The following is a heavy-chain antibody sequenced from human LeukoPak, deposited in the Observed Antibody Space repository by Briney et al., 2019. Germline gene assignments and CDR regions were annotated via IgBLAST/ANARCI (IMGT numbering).Heavy chain of an antibody. V-gene: IGHV3-74*01. D-gene: IGHD1-14*01. CDR3: SKPLAGNGDH. CDR2: IKTDGSET. J-gene: IGHJ4*02. CDR1: GFTFSNYW. Sequence: GGSLRLSYAASGFTFSNYWMHWFRHAPGKGLVWVSRIKTDGSETGYADSVMGRFTISRDNAKNTLYLQMNSLRAEDTAVYYCSKPLAGNGDHWGQGTLVTVSS.